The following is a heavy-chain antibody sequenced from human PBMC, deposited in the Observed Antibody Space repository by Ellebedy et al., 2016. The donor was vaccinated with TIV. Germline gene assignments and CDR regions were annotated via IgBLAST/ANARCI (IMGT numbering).Heavy chain of an antibody. CDR2: IHPSGGRT. Sequence: ASVKVSCXASGYTFSNYYMHWVRHAPGQGLEWMGLIHPSGGRTSYAQKFQGRVILTRDTSTRTFYMELYSLRSEDTAVYYCARDSGRGDDGWFDPWGQGTLVTVSS. V-gene: IGHV1-46*01. J-gene: IGHJ5*02. D-gene: IGHD4-17*01. CDR1: GYTFSNYY. CDR3: ARDSGRGDDGWFDP.